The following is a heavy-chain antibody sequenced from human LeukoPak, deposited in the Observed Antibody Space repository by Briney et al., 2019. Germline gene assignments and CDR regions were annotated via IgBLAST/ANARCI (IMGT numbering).Heavy chain of an antibody. CDR1: GGSFSGYY. CDR3: AREAVQGLYAFDI. V-gene: IGHV4-34*01. CDR2: TNHSGST. J-gene: IGHJ3*02. Sequence: SETLSLTCAVYGGSFSGYYWSWIRQPPGKGLEWIGETNHSGSTRYSPSLKSRATISEDTSKNQFALKLSSVTAADTAVYYCAREAVQGLYAFDIWGQGTMVTVSS.